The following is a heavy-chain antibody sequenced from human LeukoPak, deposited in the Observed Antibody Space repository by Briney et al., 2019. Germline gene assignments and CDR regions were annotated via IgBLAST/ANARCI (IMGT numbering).Heavy chain of an antibody. CDR1: GFTFGSYS. CDR3: ASPVKQWLNPFDY. Sequence: PGGSLRLSCAASGFTFGSYSMNWVRQAPGKGLEWVSSISSSSSYIYYADSVKGRFTISRDNAKNSLYLQMNSLRAEDTAVYYCASPVKQWLNPFDYWGQGNLVTGSS. D-gene: IGHD6-19*01. J-gene: IGHJ4*02. V-gene: IGHV3-21*01. CDR2: ISSSSSYI.